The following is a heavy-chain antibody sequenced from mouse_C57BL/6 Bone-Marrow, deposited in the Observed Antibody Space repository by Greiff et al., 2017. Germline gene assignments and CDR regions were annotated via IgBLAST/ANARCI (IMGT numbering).Heavy chain of an antibody. V-gene: IGHV5-4*01. D-gene: IGHD2-1*01. CDR2: ISDGGSYT. CDR1: GFTFSSYA. Sequence: EVHLVESGGGLVKPGGSLKLSCAASGFTFSSYAMSWVRQTPEKRLEWVATISDGGSYTYYPDNVKGRFTISRDNAKNNLYLQMSHLKFEDTAMYYCARDFYGNGWFAYWGQGTLVTVAA. J-gene: IGHJ3*01. CDR3: ARDFYGNGWFAY.